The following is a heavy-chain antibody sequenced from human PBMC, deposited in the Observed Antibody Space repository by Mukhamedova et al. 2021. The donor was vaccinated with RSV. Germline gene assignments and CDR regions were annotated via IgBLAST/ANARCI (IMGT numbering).Heavy chain of an antibody. J-gene: IGHJ5*02. CDR3: ARLNSGGLDP. D-gene: IGHD4-23*01. CDR2: IYYSGGT. Sequence: EWIGYIYYSGGTNYNPSLESRIDISIDRSKNQFSLKLRSVTAADTAVYYCARLNSGGLDPSGRGRLVTVSS. V-gene: IGHV4-59*01.